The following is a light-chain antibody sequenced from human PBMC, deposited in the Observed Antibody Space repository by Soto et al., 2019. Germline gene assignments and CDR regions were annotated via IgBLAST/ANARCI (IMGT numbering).Light chain of an antibody. CDR1: QSVSSSY. V-gene: IGKV3-20*01. CDR3: QQNGSPPRS. Sequence: EIVLTQSPGTLSLSPGERATLSCRASQSVSSSYLAWYQQKPGQAPRLLIYGASSRATGIPDRFSGSGSGTDFTLTISRLEPEDFAVYFCQQNGSPPRSFGQGTTV. CDR2: GAS. J-gene: IGKJ1*01.